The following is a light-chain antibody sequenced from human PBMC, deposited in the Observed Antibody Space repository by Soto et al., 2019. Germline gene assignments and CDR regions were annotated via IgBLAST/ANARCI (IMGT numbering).Light chain of an antibody. Sequence: QSALTQPASVSGSPGQSITISCTGTSSDVGGYNYVSWYQQQSGTAPKLMIHEVSNRPSGVSNRFSGSKSGNTASLTISGLQAEDEADYYCRSYTSSRAYVFGIGTKLTVL. CDR1: SSDVGGYNY. CDR3: RSYTSSRAYV. J-gene: IGLJ1*01. CDR2: EVS. V-gene: IGLV2-14*01.